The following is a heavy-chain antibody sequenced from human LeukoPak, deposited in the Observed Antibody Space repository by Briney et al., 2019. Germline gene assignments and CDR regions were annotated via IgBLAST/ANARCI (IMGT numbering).Heavy chain of an antibody. CDR2: IYYSGST. J-gene: IGHJ4*02. V-gene: IGHV4-61*01. D-gene: IGHD6-19*01. CDR3: ARSWSSGWFFDY. Sequence: SETLSLTCTVSGGSVSSGSFYWSWIRQPPGKGLEWIGYIYYSGSTNYNPSLKSRVTISVDTSKNQFSPKLSSVTAADAAVYFCARSWSSGWFFDYWGQGTLVTVSS. CDR1: GGSVSSGSFY.